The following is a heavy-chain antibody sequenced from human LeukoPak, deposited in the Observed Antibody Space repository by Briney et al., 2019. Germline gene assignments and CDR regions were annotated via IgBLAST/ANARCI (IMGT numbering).Heavy chain of an antibody. Sequence: ASQTLSLTCTVSGGSISSGDYYWSWIRQPPGKGLEWIGYIYYSGSTYYNPSLKSRVTISVDTSKNQFSLKLSSVNAADTAVYYCARADRLAADWSTFDYWGQGTLVTVSS. CDR2: IYYSGST. D-gene: IGHD3-9*01. CDR1: GGSISSGDYY. J-gene: IGHJ4*02. CDR3: ARADRLAADWSTFDY. V-gene: IGHV4-30-4*01.